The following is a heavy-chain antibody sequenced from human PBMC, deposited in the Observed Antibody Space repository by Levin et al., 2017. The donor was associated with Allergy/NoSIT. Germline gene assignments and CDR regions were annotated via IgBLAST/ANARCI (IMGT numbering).Heavy chain of an antibody. D-gene: IGHD4-17*01. Sequence: SETLSLTCTVSGGSISSYYWSWIRQPPGKGLEWIGYIYYSGSTNYNPSLKSRVTISVDTSKNQFSLKLSSVTAADTAVYYCARTTTVTSFDYWGQGTLVTVSS. CDR3: ARTTTVTSFDY. CDR1: GGSISSYY. V-gene: IGHV4-59*01. J-gene: IGHJ4*02. CDR2: IYYSGST.